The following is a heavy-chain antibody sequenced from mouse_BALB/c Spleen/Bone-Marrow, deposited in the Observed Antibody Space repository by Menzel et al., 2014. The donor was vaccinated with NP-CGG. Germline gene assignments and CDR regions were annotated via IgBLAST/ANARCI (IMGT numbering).Heavy chain of an antibody. V-gene: IGHV1S41*01. CDR1: GYTFTSYW. D-gene: IGHD2-14*01. CDR3: AYYRYDVNY. Sequence: DLLKPGASVKLSCKASGYTFTSYWINWIKQRPGQGLEWIGRIAPGSGSTYYNEMFKGKATLTVDTSSSTAYILLSSLSSEDSAVYFCAYYRYDVNYWGQGTTLTVSS. CDR2: IAPGSGST. J-gene: IGHJ2*01.